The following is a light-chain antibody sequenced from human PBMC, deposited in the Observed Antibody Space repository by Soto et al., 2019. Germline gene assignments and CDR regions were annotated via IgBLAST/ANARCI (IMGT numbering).Light chain of an antibody. CDR3: QQFNSYPF. V-gene: IGKV1-13*02. CDR2: DAS. CDR1: QGISSA. J-gene: IGKJ3*01. Sequence: AIQLTQSPSSLSASVGDRVTITCRASQGISSALAWYQQKPGKAPKLLIYDASSLERGVPSRFSGSGSGTDFTLTISSLQPEDFATYYCQQFNSYPFFGPGTKVDIK.